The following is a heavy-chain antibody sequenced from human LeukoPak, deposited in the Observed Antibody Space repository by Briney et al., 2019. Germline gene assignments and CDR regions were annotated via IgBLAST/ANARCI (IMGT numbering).Heavy chain of an antibody. CDR3: ARGTITYYFYYYMDV. D-gene: IGHD4/OR15-4a*01. J-gene: IGHJ6*03. Sequence: SETLSLTCTVSGGSISSYYWSWIRQPPGKGLEWIGYIYTSGSTNYNPSLKSRVTISVDTSKNQFSLKLSSVTAADTAVYYCARGTITYYFYYYMDVWGKGTTVTVSS. V-gene: IGHV4-4*09. CDR1: GGSISSYY. CDR2: IYTSGST.